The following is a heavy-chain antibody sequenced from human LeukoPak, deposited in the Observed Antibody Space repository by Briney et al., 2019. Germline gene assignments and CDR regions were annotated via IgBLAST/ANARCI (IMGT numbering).Heavy chain of an antibody. J-gene: IGHJ4*02. CDR2: IYYSGST. CDR1: GGSISRGDSY. CDR3: ARLTLAAAAFDY. V-gene: IGHV4-39*07. Sequence: SQTLSLTCTVSGGSISRGDSYWSWIRQPPGKGLEWIGSIYYSGSTYYNPSLKSRVTISVDTSKNQFSLKLSSVTAADTAVYYCARLTLAAAAFDYWGQGTLVTVSS. D-gene: IGHD6-13*01.